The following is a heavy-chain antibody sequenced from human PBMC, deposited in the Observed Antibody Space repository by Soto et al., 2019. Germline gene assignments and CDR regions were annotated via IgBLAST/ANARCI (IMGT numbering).Heavy chain of an antibody. Sequence: QVQLQESGPGLVKPSETLSLTCTVSGGSISSYYWSWIRQPPGKGLEWIGYIYYSGSTNYNPSLKSRVTISVDTSKNQCSLKVSSGTAADTAVYYCAKRANSSSWRYNWFDPWGQGTLVTVSS. CDR3: AKRANSSSWRYNWFDP. CDR2: IYYSGST. J-gene: IGHJ5*02. CDR1: GGSISSYY. D-gene: IGHD6-13*01. V-gene: IGHV4-59*08.